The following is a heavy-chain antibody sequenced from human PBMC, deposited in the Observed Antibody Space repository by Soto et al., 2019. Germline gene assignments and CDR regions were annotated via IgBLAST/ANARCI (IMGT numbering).Heavy chain of an antibody. D-gene: IGHD2-2*01. CDR2: ISGIIGKA. CDR1: GYTFTNYG. Sequence: SVKVSCKASGYTFTNYGINWVRQAPGQGLEWMGWISGIIGKANYAQKFQGRVTITADESTSTAYMELSSLRSEDTAVYYCARRKDIVVVPAAPEYYYYYGMDVWGQGTTVTVSS. J-gene: IGHJ6*02. CDR3: ARRKDIVVVPAAPEYYYYYGMDV. V-gene: IGHV1-69*13.